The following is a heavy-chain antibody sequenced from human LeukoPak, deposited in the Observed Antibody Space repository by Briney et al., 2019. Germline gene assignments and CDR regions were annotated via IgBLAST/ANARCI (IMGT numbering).Heavy chain of an antibody. CDR1: GFTFNNYA. CDR3: ARVVYYFDY. CDR2: ISYDGSNK. Sequence: PGGSLGLSCAASGFTFNNYAIHWVRQAPGKELEWVAVISYDGSNKYYADAVKGRFTLSRDNSKNTLDLQMNSLRAEDTAVYYCARVVYYFDYWGQGTLVTVSS. V-gene: IGHV3-30*03. J-gene: IGHJ4*02.